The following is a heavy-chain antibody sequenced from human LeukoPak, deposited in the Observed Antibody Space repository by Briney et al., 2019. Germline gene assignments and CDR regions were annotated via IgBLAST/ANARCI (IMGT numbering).Heavy chain of an antibody. CDR2: ISRTSEYI. CDR1: GFSFSIYF. J-gene: IGHJ4*02. V-gene: IGHV3-21*01. Sequence: GGSLRLSCAASGFSFSIYFMNWVRQAPGKGLEWVSSISRTSEYIHYADSVRGRFAISRDNAKNSVYLQMNSLRADDTAVYFCAGGGDFDYWGQGILVTVSA. D-gene: IGHD3-16*01. CDR3: AGGGDFDY.